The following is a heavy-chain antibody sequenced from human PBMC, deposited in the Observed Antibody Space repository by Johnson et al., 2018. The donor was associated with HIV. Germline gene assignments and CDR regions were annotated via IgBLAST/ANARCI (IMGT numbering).Heavy chain of an antibody. V-gene: IGHV3-30*02. CDR3: ARASAATKGNAFDI. D-gene: IGHD1-26*01. J-gene: IGHJ3*02. CDR2: IVYDGSKK. CDR1: GFTFSSNA. Sequence: VQLVESGGGVVQPGGSLRLSCAASGFTFSSNAMHWVRQAPGKGLEWVAFIVYDGSKKYYADSVKGRFTISRDNAKNSLYLQMNSLRAEDTALYYCARASAATKGNAFDIWGQGTMVTVSS.